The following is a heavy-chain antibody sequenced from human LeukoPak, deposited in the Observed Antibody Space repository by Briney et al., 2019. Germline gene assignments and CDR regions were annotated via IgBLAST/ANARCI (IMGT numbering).Heavy chain of an antibody. CDR1: LGTFSSYT. D-gene: IGHD2-15*01. CDR2: IFLMLGIA. CDR3: ARGSTESGGSALYYYYYMDV. V-gene: IGHV1-69*02. Sequence: ASVKDSPMPSLGTFSSYTICAVCQALGQGREWMGKIFLMLGIANYAQTFRGGVTSTADKSTRTAYIEQSSLRSEDTAVYYCARGSTESGGSALYYYYYMDVWGKGTTVTVSS. J-gene: IGHJ6*03.